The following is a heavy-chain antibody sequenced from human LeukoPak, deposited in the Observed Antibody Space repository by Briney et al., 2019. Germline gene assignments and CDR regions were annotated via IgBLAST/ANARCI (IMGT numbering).Heavy chain of an antibody. V-gene: IGHV4-4*08. J-gene: IGHJ3*02. CDR1: GGSISDYY. Sequence: SETLSLTCTVSGGSISDYYWSWIRQPPGKGLEWIGYIYSSETTNYKPSLKSRVTISADTSKNQISLKLTSVTAADTAIYYCARRNDFHIWGQGTMVTVSS. CDR3: ARRNDFHI. CDR2: IYSSETT.